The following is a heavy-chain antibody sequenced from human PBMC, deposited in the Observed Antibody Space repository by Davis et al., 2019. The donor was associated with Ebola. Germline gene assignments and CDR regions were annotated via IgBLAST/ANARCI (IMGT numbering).Heavy chain of an antibody. D-gene: IGHD2-15*01. J-gene: IGHJ4*02. CDR1: GYTFTSYA. CDR3: ARLPRGVVVVAATIDY. CDR2: INTGNGNT. Sequence: ASVKVSCKASGYTFTSYAMHWVRQAPGQRLEWMGWINTGNGNTKYSQKFQGRVTITRDTSASTAYMELSSLRSEDTAVYYCARLPRGVVVVAATIDYWGQGTLVTVSS. V-gene: IGHV1-3*04.